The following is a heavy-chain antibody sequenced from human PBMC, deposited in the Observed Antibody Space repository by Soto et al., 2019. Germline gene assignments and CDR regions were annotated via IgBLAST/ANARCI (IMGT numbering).Heavy chain of an antibody. J-gene: IGHJ4*02. CDR3: ATRYSYVHF. V-gene: IGHV1-2*02. CDR2: INPNSGDT. Sequence: SVKVSCKSSGYAFTVCYIHWVLQPPGQGLEWMGWINPNSGDTNYAQKFQGRVTMTRDTSFSTAYMELSSLRSDDTAVYYCATRYSYVHFWGQGTLVTVSS. CDR1: GYAFTVCY. D-gene: IGHD5-18*01.